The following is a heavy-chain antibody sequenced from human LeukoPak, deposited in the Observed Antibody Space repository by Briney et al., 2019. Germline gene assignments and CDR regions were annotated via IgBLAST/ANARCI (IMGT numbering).Heavy chain of an antibody. V-gene: IGHV4-59*05. Sequence: KPSETLSLTCSVSGGSIRNYYWSWIRQPPGKGLEWIGSIYYSGSTYYNPSLKSRVTISVDTSKNQFSLKLSSVTAADTAVYYCARKSIAVAGTFGNWFDPWGQGILVTVSS. J-gene: IGHJ5*02. CDR1: GGSIRNYY. D-gene: IGHD6-19*01. CDR2: IYYSGST. CDR3: ARKSIAVAGTFGNWFDP.